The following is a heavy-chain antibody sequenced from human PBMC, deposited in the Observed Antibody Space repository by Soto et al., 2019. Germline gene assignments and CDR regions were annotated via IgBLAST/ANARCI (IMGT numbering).Heavy chain of an antibody. CDR1: GGSISSYY. CDR2: IYYSGST. D-gene: IGHD5-12*01. CDR3: ARDRLGGHWFDP. V-gene: IGHV4-59*01. J-gene: IGHJ5*02. Sequence: SETLSLTSTVSGGSISSYYWSWIRQPPGKGLEWIGYIYYSGSTNYNPSLKSRVTISVDTSKNQFSLKLSSVTAADTAVYYCARDRLGGHWFDPWGQGTLVTVSS.